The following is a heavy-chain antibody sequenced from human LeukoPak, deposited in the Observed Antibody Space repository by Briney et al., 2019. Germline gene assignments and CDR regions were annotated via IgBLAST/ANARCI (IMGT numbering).Heavy chain of an antibody. J-gene: IGHJ1*01. Sequence: PGGSLRLSCAASGFTFSTYAMSWVRQAPGKGLEWASAVRGSGSDTYYADSVKGRFTISGDDAKNSLYVQMNSLRAEDTAVYYCARGGYYDSSGYYYVGYFHHWGQGTLVTVSS. CDR1: GFTFSTYA. CDR3: ARGGYYDSSGYYYVGYFHH. CDR2: VRGSGSDT. D-gene: IGHD3-22*01. V-gene: IGHV3-23*01.